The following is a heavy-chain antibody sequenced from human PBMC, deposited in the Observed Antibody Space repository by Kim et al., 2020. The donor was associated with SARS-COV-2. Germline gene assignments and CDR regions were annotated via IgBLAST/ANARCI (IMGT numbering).Heavy chain of an antibody. V-gene: IGHV4-59*01. CDR3: AGVFRGMDV. J-gene: IGHJ6*02. CDR2: SGST. Sequence: SGSTNYNPSLKCRVTISVDTSKKQFSLKLSSMTAADTAIYYCAGVFRGMDVWGQGTTVIVSS.